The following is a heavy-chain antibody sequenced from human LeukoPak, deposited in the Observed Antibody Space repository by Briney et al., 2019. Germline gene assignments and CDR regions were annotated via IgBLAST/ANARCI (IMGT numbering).Heavy chain of an antibody. CDR1: GGSFSGYY. Sequence: SETLSLTCAVYGGSFSGYYWSWIRQPPGKGLEWIGEINHSGSTNYNPSLKSRVTISVDTSKNQFSLKLSSVTAADTAVYYCARGPAFTYFDSWGQGILVTVSS. V-gene: IGHV4-34*01. CDR2: INHSGST. J-gene: IGHJ4*02. CDR3: ARGPAFTYFDS. D-gene: IGHD3-16*01.